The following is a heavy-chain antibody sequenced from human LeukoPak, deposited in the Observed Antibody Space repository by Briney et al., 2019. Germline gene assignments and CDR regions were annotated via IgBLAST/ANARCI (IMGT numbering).Heavy chain of an antibody. D-gene: IGHD4-17*01. CDR2: INHSGST. CDR1: GGSFSGYY. V-gene: IGHV4-34*01. J-gene: IGHJ4*02. Sequence: SETLSLTCAVYGGSFSGYYWSWIRQPPGKGLEWIGEINHSGSTNYNPSLKSRVTISVDTSKNQFSLKLSSVTAADTAVYYCARADYGDHNFDYWGQGTLVTVSS. CDR3: ARADYGDHNFDY.